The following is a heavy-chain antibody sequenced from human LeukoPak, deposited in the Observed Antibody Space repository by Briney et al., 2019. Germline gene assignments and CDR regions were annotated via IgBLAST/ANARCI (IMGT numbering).Heavy chain of an antibody. Sequence: SETLSLTCTVSGGSISNYYWTWIRQSPGKGLEWIGYMYYSGTTNYNPSLRSRVAMSVDTVKSQVSLRLSPVTAADPAVYYCAMSPLANCGGDCYVDGWGQGTLVTVSS. J-gene: IGHJ5*02. CDR3: AMSPLANCGGDCYVDG. CDR2: MYYSGTT. CDR1: GGSISNYY. V-gene: IGHV4-59*01. D-gene: IGHD2-21*02.